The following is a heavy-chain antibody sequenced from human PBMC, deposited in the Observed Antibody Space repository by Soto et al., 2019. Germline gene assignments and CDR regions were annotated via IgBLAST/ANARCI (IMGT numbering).Heavy chain of an antibody. D-gene: IGHD1-7*01. CDR2: IYYSGST. CDR1: GGSISSGGYY. J-gene: IGHJ5*02. V-gene: IGHV4-31*03. Sequence: SETLSLTCTVSGGSISSGGYYWSWIRQHPGKGLEWIGYIYYSGSTYYNPSLKSRVTISVDTSKNQFSLKLSSVTAADTAVYYCARVWGITGTTLDPWGQGTLVTVSS. CDR3: ARVWGITGTTLDP.